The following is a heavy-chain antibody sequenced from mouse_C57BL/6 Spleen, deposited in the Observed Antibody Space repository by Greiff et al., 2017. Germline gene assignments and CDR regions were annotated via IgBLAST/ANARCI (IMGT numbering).Heavy chain of an antibody. D-gene: IGHD1-1*01. CDR3: ARVFTTVGCAMDY. CDR2: IDPSDSET. V-gene: IGHV1-52*01. CDR1: GYTFTSYW. J-gene: IGHJ4*01. Sequence: VQLQQPGAELVRPGSSVKLSCKASGYTFTSYWMHWVKQRPIQGLEWIGNIDPSDSETHYNQKFKDKATLTVDKSSSTAYMQLSSLTSEDSAVYYCARVFTTVGCAMDYWGQGTSVTVSA.